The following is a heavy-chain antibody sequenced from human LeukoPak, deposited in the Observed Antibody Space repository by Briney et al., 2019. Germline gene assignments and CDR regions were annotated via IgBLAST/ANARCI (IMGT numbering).Heavy chain of an antibody. Sequence: SETLSLTCTVSGGSISSYYWSWIRQPPGKGLEWIGYIYYSGSTNYNPSLKSRVTISVDTSKNQFSLKLSSVTAADTAVYYCAGERTGAEDPLDPAVVVVAAEFDPWGQGTLVTVSS. CDR1: GGSISSYY. J-gene: IGHJ5*02. V-gene: IGHV4-59*12. CDR2: IYYSGST. CDR3: AGERTGAEDPLDPAVVVVAAEFDP. D-gene: IGHD2-15*01.